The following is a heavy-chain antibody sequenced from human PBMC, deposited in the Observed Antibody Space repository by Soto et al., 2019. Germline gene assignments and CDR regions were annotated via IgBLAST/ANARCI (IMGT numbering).Heavy chain of an antibody. J-gene: IGHJ4*02. CDR1: GFTFSSYA. CDR3: AKAPFDHRSPGAAYYFDY. D-gene: IGHD3-10*01. V-gene: IGHV3-23*01. Sequence: GGSLRLSCAASGFTFSSYAMSWVRQAPGKGLEWASAISGSGGSTYYADSVKGRFTISRDNSKNTLYLQMNSLRAEDTAVYYCAKAPFDHRSPGAAYYFDYWGQGTLVTVSS. CDR2: ISGSGGST.